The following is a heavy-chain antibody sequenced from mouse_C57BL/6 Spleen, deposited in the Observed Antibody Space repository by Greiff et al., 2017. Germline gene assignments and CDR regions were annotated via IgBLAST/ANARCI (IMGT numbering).Heavy chain of an antibody. Sequence: EVKLEESGGGLVKPGGSLKLSCAASGFTFSDYGMHWVRQAPEKGLEWVAYISSGSSTIYYADTVKGRYTISRDNAKNTLFLQMTSLRSEDTAMYYCARGIYDYGSSHYFDYWGQGTTLTVSS. CDR1: GFTFSDYG. CDR3: ARGIYDYGSSHYFDY. J-gene: IGHJ2*01. D-gene: IGHD1-1*01. V-gene: IGHV5-17*01. CDR2: ISSGSSTI.